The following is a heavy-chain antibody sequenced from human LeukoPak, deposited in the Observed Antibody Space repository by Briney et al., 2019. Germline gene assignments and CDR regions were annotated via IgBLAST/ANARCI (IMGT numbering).Heavy chain of an antibody. CDR3: ARDGFLGPVTAYLDY. Sequence: VXXXPGXXLVWVSRVKSDGSSTSYADSVKGRFTISRDNARNTLYLQMNSLRAEDTAVYYCARDGFLGPVTAYLDYWGQGTPXTV. J-gene: IGHJ4*02. D-gene: IGHD2-21*02. V-gene: IGHV3-74*01. CDR2: VKSDGSST.